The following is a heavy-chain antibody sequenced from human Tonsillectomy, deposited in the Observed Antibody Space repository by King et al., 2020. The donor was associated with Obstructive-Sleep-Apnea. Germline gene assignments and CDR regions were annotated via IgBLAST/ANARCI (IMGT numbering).Heavy chain of an antibody. CDR1: GGSISSSSYY. J-gene: IGHJ5*02. CDR3: ARSYLVEYQLLSSWFDP. CDR2: IYYSGST. Sequence: QLQESGPGLVKPSETLSLTCTVSGGSISSSSYYWGWIRQPPGKGLEWIGSIYYSGSTYYNPSLKSRVTISVDTSKNQFSLKLSSVTAADTAVYYCARSYLVEYQLLSSWFDPWGQGTLVTVSS. D-gene: IGHD2-2*01. V-gene: IGHV4-39*07.